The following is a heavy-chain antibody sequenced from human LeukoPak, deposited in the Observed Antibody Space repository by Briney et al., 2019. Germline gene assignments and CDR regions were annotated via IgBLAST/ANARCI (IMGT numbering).Heavy chain of an antibody. CDR3: AMSRGAY. CDR2: IGGGGGSI. V-gene: IGHV3-23*01. CDR1: GFTFSTHT. J-gene: IGHJ1*01. Sequence: GGSLRLSCAASGFTFSTHTMIWVRQAPGKGLKWVSGIGGGGGSIYYADSVKGRFTISRDNSKNTLYLQLSSLRAEDTAVYYCAMSRGAYWGQGTLVTVSS.